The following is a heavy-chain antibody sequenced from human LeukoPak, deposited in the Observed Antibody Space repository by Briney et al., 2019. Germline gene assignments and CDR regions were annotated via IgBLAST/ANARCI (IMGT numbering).Heavy chain of an antibody. Sequence: GGSLRLSCAASGFSFSSYEMNWVRQAPGKGLEWVSHISSSGSTIYYADSVKGRFTISRDNAKNSVYLQMNSLRAEDTAVYYCARDPYYGSGKYYHGMDLWGQGTTVTVSS. V-gene: IGHV3-48*03. J-gene: IGHJ6*02. D-gene: IGHD3-10*01. CDR2: ISSSGSTI. CDR1: GFSFSSYE. CDR3: ARDPYYGSGKYYHGMDL.